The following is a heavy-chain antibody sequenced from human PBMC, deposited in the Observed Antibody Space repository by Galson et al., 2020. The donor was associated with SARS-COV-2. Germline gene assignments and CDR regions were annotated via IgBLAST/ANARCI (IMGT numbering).Heavy chain of an antibody. CDR1: GFTFSSHS. J-gene: IGHJ5*02. Sequence: GGSLRLSCAASGFTFSSHSMNWVRQAPGKGLEWVSFISSSSSSIYYGDSVKGRFTISRDNAKNSLFLQMNSLRDEDTAVYYCARGPRDGRTGLDPCGQGTLVTVSS. CDR2: ISSSSSSI. V-gene: IGHV3-48*02. CDR3: ARGPRDGRTGLDP.